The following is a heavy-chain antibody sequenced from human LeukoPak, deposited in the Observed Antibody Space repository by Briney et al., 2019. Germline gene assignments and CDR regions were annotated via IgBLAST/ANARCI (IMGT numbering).Heavy chain of an antibody. V-gene: IGHV1-2*04. D-gene: IGHD3-3*01. CDR2: INPNSGGT. Sequence: ASVKVSCKASGYTFTGYYMHWVRQAPGQGLEWMGWINPNSGGTNYAQKFQGWVTTTRDTSISTAYMELSRLRSDDTAVYYCARHGGITIFGVAQPGGAFDIWGQGTVVTVSS. J-gene: IGHJ3*02. CDR3: ARHGGITIFGVAQPGGAFDI. CDR1: GYTFTGYY.